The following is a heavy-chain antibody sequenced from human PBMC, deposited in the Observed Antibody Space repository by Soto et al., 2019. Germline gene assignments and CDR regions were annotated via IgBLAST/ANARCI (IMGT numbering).Heavy chain of an antibody. D-gene: IGHD6-6*01. CDR2: IKSKTDGWTT. Sequence: GGSLRLSCAASGFTFSNAWMSWVRQAPGKGLEWVGRIKSKTDGWTTDYAAPVKGRFTISRDDSKNTLYLQMNSLKTEDTAVYYCTTGEYSSSSDAFDIWDQGTMVIVSS. J-gene: IGHJ3*02. V-gene: IGHV3-15*01. CDR1: GFTFSNAW. CDR3: TTGEYSSSSDAFDI.